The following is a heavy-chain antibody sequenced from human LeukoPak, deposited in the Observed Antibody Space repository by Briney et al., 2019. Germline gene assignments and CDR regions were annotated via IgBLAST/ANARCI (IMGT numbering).Heavy chain of an antibody. CDR2: IYSTGST. CDR3: ARVESIAAAGTEDAFDI. V-gene: IGHV4-61*02. CDR1: GGSIDSVVYY. Sequence: SETLSLTCTVSGGSIDSVVYYWTWIRQSAGKGLELIGRIYSTGSTNYTPSLKGRVTISQDMAKNQFSLRLDSVSAADTAVYYCARVESIAAAGTEDAFDIWGQGTMVTVSS. D-gene: IGHD6-13*01. J-gene: IGHJ3*02.